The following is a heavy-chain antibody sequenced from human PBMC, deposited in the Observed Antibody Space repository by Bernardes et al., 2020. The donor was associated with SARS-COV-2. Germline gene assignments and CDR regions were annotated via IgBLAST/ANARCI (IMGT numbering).Heavy chain of an antibody. J-gene: IGHJ6*02. CDR1: GGTFSSYA. CDR2: IIPIFGTA. D-gene: IGHD1-1*01. CDR3: ARDGGLVVANEDDYYYGMDV. Sequence: SVKVSCKASGGTFSSYAISWVRQAPGQGLEWMGRIIPIFGTANYAQKFQGRVTITADESTSTAYMELSSLRSEDTAVCYCARDGGLVVANEDDYYYGMDVWGQGTTVTVSS. V-gene: IGHV1-69*13.